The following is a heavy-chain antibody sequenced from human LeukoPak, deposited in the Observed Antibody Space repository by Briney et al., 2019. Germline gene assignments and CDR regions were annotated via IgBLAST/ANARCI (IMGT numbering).Heavy chain of an antibody. V-gene: IGHV3-23*01. CDR3: AKGRGWLLDSFDY. D-gene: IGHD3-9*01. Sequence: PGGSLRLSCAASGFTFSSYAMSWVRQAPGKGLEWVSAISGSGGSTYYADSVKGRFTISRDNSKNTLYLQMNSLRAEDTAVCYCAKGRGWLLDSFDYWGQGTLVTVSS. J-gene: IGHJ4*02. CDR2: ISGSGGST. CDR1: GFTFSSYA.